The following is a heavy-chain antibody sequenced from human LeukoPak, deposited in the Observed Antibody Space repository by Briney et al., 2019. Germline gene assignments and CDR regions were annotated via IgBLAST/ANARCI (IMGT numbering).Heavy chain of an antibody. D-gene: IGHD3-22*01. CDR1: GGSIRSTTYY. CDR2: IYYSGNT. V-gene: IGHV4-39*07. J-gene: IGHJ4*02. CDR3: AKCPRQYYDSNGYYCGYFDY. Sequence: SETLSLTCSVSGGSIRSTTYYWGWIRQPPGKGLEWIGSIYYSGNTYYSPSLMSRVTISVDTSKNQFSLNLSSVTAADTATYYCAKCPRQYYDSNGYYCGYFDYWGQGTLVTVSS.